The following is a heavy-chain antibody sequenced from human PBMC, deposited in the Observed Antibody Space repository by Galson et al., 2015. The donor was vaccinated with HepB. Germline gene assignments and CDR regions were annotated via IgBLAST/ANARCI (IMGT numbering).Heavy chain of an antibody. CDR1: GFTFSSYG. D-gene: IGHD2-21*02. CDR2: ISYDGSNK. CDR3: AKDKEDIVVVTAIDY. V-gene: IGHV3-30*18. J-gene: IGHJ4*02. Sequence: SLRLSCAASGFTFSSYGMHWVRQAPGKGLEWVAVISYDGSNKYYADSVKGRFTISRDNSKNTLYLQMNSLRAEDTAVYYCAKDKEDIVVVTAIDYWGQGTLVTVSS.